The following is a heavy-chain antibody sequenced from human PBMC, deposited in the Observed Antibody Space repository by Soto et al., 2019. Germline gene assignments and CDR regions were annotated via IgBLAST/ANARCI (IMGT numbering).Heavy chain of an antibody. CDR1: GYTFTSYD. J-gene: IGHJ3*02. CDR3: ARTTWGADDAFDI. D-gene: IGHD1-26*01. CDR2: MNPNSGNT. V-gene: IGHV1-8*01. Sequence: ASVKVSCKASGYTFTSYDINWVRQATGQGLEWMGWMNPNSGNTGHAQKFQGRVTMTRNTSISTAYMELSSLRSEDTAVYYCARTTWGADDAFDIWGQGTMVTVSS.